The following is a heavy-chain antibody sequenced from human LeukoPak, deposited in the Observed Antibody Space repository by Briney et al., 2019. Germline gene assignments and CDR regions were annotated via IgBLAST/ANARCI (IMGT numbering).Heavy chain of an antibody. CDR3: ARQLRITMVRGVMGGYFDY. J-gene: IGHJ4*02. CDR2: IYYSGST. CDR1: GGSIRSSDDY. Sequence: PSETLSLTCSVSGGSIRSSDDYWGWIRQPPGKGLEWIGSIYYSGSTYYNPSLKSRVTISVDTSKNQFSLKLSSVTAADTAVYYCARQLRITMVRGVMGGYFDYWGQGTLVTVSS. V-gene: IGHV4-39*01. D-gene: IGHD3-10*01.